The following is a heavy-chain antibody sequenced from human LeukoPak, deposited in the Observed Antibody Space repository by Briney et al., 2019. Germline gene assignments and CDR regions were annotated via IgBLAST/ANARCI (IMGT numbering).Heavy chain of an antibody. J-gene: IGHJ4*02. V-gene: IGHV1-2*02. D-gene: IGHD3-22*01. CDR2: INPNSGGT. CDR3: ARRGVYYYDSSGRANYYFDY. CDR1: GYTFINYY. Sequence: ASVKVSCKASGYTFINYYMHWVRQAPGQGLEWMGWINPNSGGTNYAQKFQGRVTMTRDTSISTAYMELSRLRSDDTAVYYCARRGVYYYDSSGRANYYFDYWGQGTLVTVSS.